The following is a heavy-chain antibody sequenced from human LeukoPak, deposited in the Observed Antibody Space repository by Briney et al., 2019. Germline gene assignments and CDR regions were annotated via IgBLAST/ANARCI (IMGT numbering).Heavy chain of an antibody. V-gene: IGHV3-23*01. Sequence: GGSLRLSCAASGFTFSSYAMSWVRQAPGKGLEWVSAISGSGGSTYYADSVKGRFTISRDNSKNTLYLQTNSLRAEDTAVYYCAKDSKPYYYGSGSYYRYWGQGTLVTVSS. CDR2: ISGSGGST. CDR3: AKDSKPYYYGSGSYYRY. J-gene: IGHJ4*02. CDR1: GFTFSSYA. D-gene: IGHD3-10*01.